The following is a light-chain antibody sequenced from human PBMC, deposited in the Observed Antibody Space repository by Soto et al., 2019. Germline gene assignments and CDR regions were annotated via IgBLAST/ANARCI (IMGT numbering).Light chain of an antibody. CDR1: QSVSSK. V-gene: IGKV3-15*01. J-gene: IGKJ4*01. CDR3: QQYNNWPPLT. Sequence: EIVMTQSPATLSVSPWERATLSCRASQSVSSKLAWYQQKPGQAPRLLIYGASTRATGIPARFSGSGSGTEFTLTISSLQSEDFAVYYCQQYNNWPPLTFGGGTKVEIK. CDR2: GAS.